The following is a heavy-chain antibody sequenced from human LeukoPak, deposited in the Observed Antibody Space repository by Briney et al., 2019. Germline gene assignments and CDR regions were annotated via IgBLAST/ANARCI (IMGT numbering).Heavy chain of an antibody. J-gene: IGHJ4*02. CDR3: ARDRMHCSGGSCYSGYYFDF. V-gene: IGHV1-3*03. Sequence: ASVKVSCKASGYTFTSYAMHWVRQAPGQRLEWMGWINAGNGNTKYSQEFQGRVTITRDTSASTAYMELSSLRSEGMAVYYCARDRMHCSGGSCYSGYYFDFWGQGTLVTVSS. CDR1: GYTFTSYA. D-gene: IGHD2-15*01. CDR2: INAGNGNT.